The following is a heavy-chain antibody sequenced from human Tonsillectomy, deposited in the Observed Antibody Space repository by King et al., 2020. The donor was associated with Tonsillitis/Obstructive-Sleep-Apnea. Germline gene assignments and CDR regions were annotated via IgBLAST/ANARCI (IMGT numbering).Heavy chain of an antibody. CDR2: IYYSGST. Sequence: QLQESGPGLVKPSETLSLTCTVSGGSISSYYWSWIRQTPGKGLEWIGYIYYSGSTNYNPSLKSRVTISVAKSKNQFSLKLTSVTAADTAVYYCARVRGVWFGDLSKYYFDYWGQGTLVTVSS. J-gene: IGHJ4*02. CDR1: GGSISSYY. D-gene: IGHD3-10*01. V-gene: IGHV4-59*12. CDR3: ARVRGVWFGDLSKYYFDY.